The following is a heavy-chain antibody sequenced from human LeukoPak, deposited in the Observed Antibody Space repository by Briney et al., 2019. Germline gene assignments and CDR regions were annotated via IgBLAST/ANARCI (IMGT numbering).Heavy chain of an antibody. Sequence: GGSLRLSCAASGFTFSSYATSWVRQAPGKGLEWVSAISGSGGSTYYADSVKGRFTISRDNSKNTLYLQMNSLRAEDTAVYYCAKPQPLVATIRRVWLQCYFDYWGQGTLVTVSS. V-gene: IGHV3-23*01. CDR1: GFTFSSYA. J-gene: IGHJ4*02. CDR2: ISGSGGST. CDR3: AKPQPLVATIRRVWLQCYFDY. D-gene: IGHD5-12*01.